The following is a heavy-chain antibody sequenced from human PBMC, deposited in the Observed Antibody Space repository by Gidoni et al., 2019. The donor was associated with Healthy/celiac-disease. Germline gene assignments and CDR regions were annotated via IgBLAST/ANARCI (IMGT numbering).Heavy chain of an antibody. CDR1: GGSSNRGGYY. V-gene: IGHV4-31*03. Sequence: QVQLQESGRGRVKPSQTLSLTGTVSGGSSNRGGYYWSWIRQHPGKGLEWIGYIYYSGSTYYNPSLTSRVTISLDTSKNHFSLKLSSVTAADTAVYYCANLSIWGQGALVTVSS. CDR3: ANLSI. CDR2: IYYSGST. J-gene: IGHJ4*02.